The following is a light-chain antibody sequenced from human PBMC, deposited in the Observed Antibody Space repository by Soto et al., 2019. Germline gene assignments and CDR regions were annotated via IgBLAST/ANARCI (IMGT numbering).Light chain of an antibody. Sequence: QSALTQPPSASGSPGQSVTISCTGTGSVVGGYDYVSWYQQHPGKAPKLMIYEVSKRPSGVPDRFSGSKSGNTASLTVSGLQADDEADYYCSSHAGSNSLIFGGGTKLTVL. CDR2: EVS. CDR3: SSHAGSNSLI. J-gene: IGLJ2*01. V-gene: IGLV2-8*01. CDR1: GSVVGGYDY.